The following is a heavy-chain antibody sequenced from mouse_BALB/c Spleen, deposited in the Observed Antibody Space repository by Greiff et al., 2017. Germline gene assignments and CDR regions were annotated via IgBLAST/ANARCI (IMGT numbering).Heavy chain of an antibody. CDR3: ARNYYGSSYSWFAY. Sequence: QVTLKESGPGILQPSQTLSLTCSFSGFSLSTSGMGVGWIRQPSGKGLEWLAHIWWDDDKRYNPALKSRLTISKDTSSNQVFLKIASVDTADTATYYCARNYYGSSYSWFAYWGQGTLVTVSA. CDR2: IWWDDDK. J-gene: IGHJ3*01. D-gene: IGHD1-1*01. V-gene: IGHV8-8*01. CDR1: GFSLSTSGMG.